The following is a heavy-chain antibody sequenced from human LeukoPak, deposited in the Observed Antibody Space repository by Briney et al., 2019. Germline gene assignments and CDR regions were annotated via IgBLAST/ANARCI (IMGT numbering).Heavy chain of an antibody. Sequence: SETLSLTCTVSGGSISSHYWSWIRQPPGKGLEWIGYIYYSGSTNYNPSLKSRVTISVDTSKNQFSLKLSSVTAADTAVYYCARFSGWQSYYYYGMDVWGQGTTVTVSS. V-gene: IGHV4-59*08. CDR3: ARFSGWQSYYYYGMDV. D-gene: IGHD6-19*01. CDR2: IYYSGST. CDR1: GGSISSHY. J-gene: IGHJ6*02.